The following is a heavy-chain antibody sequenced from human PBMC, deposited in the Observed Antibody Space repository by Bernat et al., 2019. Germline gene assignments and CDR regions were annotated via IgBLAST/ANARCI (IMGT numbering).Heavy chain of an antibody. CDR3: ARVVRLAASPDALDF. J-gene: IGHJ3*01. Sequence: QVQLMQSGAEVTKPGASVKVSCKASGYTFTSYYMHWVRQAPGQGLEWMGVINSSGGSATYAQEVKGRVTITRDTSTGTFYMELSSLRSEDTAVYYCARVVRLAASPDALDFWGQGTLVTVSS. CDR2: INSSGGSA. CDR1: GYTFTSYY. V-gene: IGHV1-46*01. D-gene: IGHD3-10*01.